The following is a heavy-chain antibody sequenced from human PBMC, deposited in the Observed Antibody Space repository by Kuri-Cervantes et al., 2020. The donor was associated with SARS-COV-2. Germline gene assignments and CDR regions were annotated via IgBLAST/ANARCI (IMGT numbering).Heavy chain of an antibody. CDR2: IYHSGST. CDR3: ARLYRCSSTSCLNYFDY. Sequence: GSLRLSCTVSGYSISSGYYWGWIRQPPGKGLEWIGSIYHSGSTYYNPSLKSRVTISVDTSKNQFSLKLSSVTAADTAVYYCARLYRCSSTSCLNYFDYWGQGTLVTVSS. J-gene: IGHJ4*02. D-gene: IGHD2-2*01. CDR1: GYSISSGYY. V-gene: IGHV4-38-2*02.